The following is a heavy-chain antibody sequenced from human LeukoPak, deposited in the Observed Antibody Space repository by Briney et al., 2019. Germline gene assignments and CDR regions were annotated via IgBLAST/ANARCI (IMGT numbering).Heavy chain of an antibody. Sequence: SETLSLTCTVSGGSISSGSYYWSWIRQPAGKGLEWIGRIYTSGSTNYNPSLKSRVTISVDTSKNQFSLKLSSVTAADTAVYYCARDGNSGSGSYYIWGDYYYYMDVWGKGTTVTISS. D-gene: IGHD3-10*01. CDR1: GGSISSGSYY. CDR2: IYTSGST. V-gene: IGHV4-61*02. J-gene: IGHJ6*03. CDR3: ARDGNSGSGSYYIWGDYYYYMDV.